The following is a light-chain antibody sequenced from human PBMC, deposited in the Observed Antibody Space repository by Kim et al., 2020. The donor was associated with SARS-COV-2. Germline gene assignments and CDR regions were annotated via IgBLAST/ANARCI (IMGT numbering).Light chain of an antibody. V-gene: IGKV3-11*01. J-gene: IGKJ4*01. Sequence: SPGDTATLSCRAAQSVSNYLAWYQQKPGQAPRLLIYDVTNRATGIPARFSGSGSGTDFTLTISKLEPEDFAVYYCQQRSHWPRLTFGGGTKVDIK. CDR2: DVT. CDR3: QQRSHWPRLT. CDR1: QSVSNY.